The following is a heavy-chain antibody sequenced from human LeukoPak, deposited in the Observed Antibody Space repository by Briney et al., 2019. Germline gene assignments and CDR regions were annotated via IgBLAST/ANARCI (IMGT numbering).Heavy chain of an antibody. V-gene: IGHV3-30*03. CDR2: ISYDGSNK. CDR3: ARDEDYDSSGYFPFDI. D-gene: IGHD3-22*01. J-gene: IGHJ3*02. Sequence: EPGGSLRLSCAASGFTFSSYGMHWVRQAPGKGLEWVAVISYDGSNKYYADSVKGRFTISRDNSKNTLYLQMNSLRAEDTAVYYCARDEDYDSSGYFPFDIWGQGTMVTVSS. CDR1: GFTFSSYG.